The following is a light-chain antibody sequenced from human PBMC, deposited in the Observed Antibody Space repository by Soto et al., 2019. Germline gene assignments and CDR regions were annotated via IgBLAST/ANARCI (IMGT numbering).Light chain of an antibody. Sequence: DIVMTQSPDSLAVSLGERATINCKSSRTIVYTPTNENQLAWYQQKPGQPPKLLFSWASTRESGVPDRFSGSGSGTDFTLTISNVQAEDVAVYYCQQYNSLPFTFGPGTKVDI. J-gene: IGKJ3*01. CDR2: WAS. V-gene: IGKV4-1*01. CDR3: QQYNSLPFT. CDR1: RTIVYTPTNENQ.